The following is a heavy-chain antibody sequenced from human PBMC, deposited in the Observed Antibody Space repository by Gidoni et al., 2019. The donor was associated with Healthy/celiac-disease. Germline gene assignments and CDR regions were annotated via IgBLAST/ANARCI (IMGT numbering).Heavy chain of an antibody. J-gene: IGHJ4*02. D-gene: IGHD4-17*01. CDR3: ARLSTTVTLGRDYFDY. CDR1: GHSISSGFY. CDR2: LHNSGIT. V-gene: IGHV4-38-2*02. Sequence: QGQLQESGPGLVKPSETLSLTCTVSGHSISSGFYWGWIRQPPGKGLEWIGSLHNSGITNYNPSLKSRVTISVDTSTNQFSLKLSSVTAADTAVYYCARLSTTVTLGRDYFDYWGQGILVTVSS.